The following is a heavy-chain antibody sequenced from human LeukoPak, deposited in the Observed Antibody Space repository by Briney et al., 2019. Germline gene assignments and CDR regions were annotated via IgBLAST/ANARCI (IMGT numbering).Heavy chain of an antibody. CDR2: IYYSGST. CDR3: TRGRYLPLYFDY. Sequence: SQTLSLTCTVSGGSISSSSYFWGWIRQPPGKGLEWIGSIYYSGSTYYNPSLKSRVTISVDTSKNQFSLKLSSVTAADTAVYYCTRGRYLPLYFDYWGQGTLVTVSS. V-gene: IGHV4-39*07. J-gene: IGHJ4*02. D-gene: IGHD3-16*02. CDR1: GGSISSSSYF.